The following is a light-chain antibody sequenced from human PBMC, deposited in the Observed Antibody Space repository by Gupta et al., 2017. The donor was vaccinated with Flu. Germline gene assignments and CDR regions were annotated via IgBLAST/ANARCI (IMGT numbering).Light chain of an antibody. Sequence: QSVLTPPPSASGTPGQRVTISCSGSSTNIGSNYVYWYQQLPETAPKLLNYRNNQRPPGVPDRFAGSKSGTSASLAISGLRSEDEADYYCAAWDDSLRVFGTGTKVTVL. CDR2: RNN. J-gene: IGLJ1*01. V-gene: IGLV1-47*01. CDR1: STNIGSNY. CDR3: AAWDDSLRV.